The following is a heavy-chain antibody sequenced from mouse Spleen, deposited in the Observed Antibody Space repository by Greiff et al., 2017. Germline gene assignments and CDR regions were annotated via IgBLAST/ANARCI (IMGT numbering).Heavy chain of an antibody. V-gene: IGHV2-6-7*01. CDR2: IWGDGST. D-gene: IGHD2-3*01. Sequence: VKLMESGPGLVAPSQSLSITCTVSGFSLTGYGVNWVRQPPGKGLEWLGMIWGDGSTDYNSALKSRLSISKDNSKSQVFLKMNSLQTDDTARYYCARDYDIRRGDFYYYAMDYWGQGTSVTVSS. J-gene: IGHJ4*01. CDR1: GFSLTGYG. CDR3: ARDYDIRRGDFYYYAMDY.